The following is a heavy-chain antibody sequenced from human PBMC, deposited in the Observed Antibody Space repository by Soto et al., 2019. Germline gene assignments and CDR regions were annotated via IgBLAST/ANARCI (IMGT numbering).Heavy chain of an antibody. V-gene: IGHV3-30*18. D-gene: IGHD3-22*01. Sequence: GGSLRLSCEVSGYTFSDFGLDWVRQAPGKGLEWVAIISHDGSKRFYADSVKGRFTISRDNSKNTLYLQMSSLRPEDTALYYCAKTATYVDGYDNTGYSSKDYWGHGTLVTVSS. J-gene: IGHJ4*01. CDR2: ISHDGSKR. CDR1: GYTFSDFG. CDR3: AKTATYVDGYDNTGYSSKDY.